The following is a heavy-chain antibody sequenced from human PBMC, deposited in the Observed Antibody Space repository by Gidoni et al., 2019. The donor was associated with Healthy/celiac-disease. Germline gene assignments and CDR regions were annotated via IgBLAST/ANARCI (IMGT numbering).Heavy chain of an antibody. V-gene: IGHV1-8*01. CDR1: GYTLTRYD. J-gene: IGHJ6*02. Sequence: QVQLVKSGAEVKKPGDSVKVSCKAPGYTLTRYDINWVRQATVQGLEWMGWMNPNSGNTGYAQKFQGRVTMTRNTSISTAYMELSSLRSEDTAVYYCARVGVIYDFWSGYYIDYYGMDVWGQGTTVTVSS. D-gene: IGHD3-3*01. CDR2: MNPNSGNT. CDR3: ARVGVIYDFWSGYYIDYYGMDV.